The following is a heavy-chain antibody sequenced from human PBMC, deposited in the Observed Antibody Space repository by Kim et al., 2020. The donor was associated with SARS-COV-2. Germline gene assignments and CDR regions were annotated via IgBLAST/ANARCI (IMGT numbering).Heavy chain of an antibody. CDR1: GYTFTDYH. J-gene: IGHJ4*02. V-gene: IGHV1-2*06. Sequence: ASVKVSCKASGYTFTDYHIHWVRQAPGQGLEWLGRINPKNGGTNYAQKIQGRVTMISDAPMSTAYMELSGLRTDDTAVFYCARGYLRIRGVTSYDFDSWGQRTLVTVSS. CDR2: INPKNGGT. D-gene: IGHD3-10*01. CDR3: ARGYLRIRGVTSYDFDS.